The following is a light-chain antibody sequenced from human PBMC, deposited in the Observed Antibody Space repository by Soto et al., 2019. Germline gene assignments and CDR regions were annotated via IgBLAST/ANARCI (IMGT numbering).Light chain of an antibody. Sequence: QMTQSPATRSASLGDTVTLPWWASQTISGWLAWYQQRKGKAPNLLIFDASTLESGVPSRFSGSGYGTTFNLTISSLQSDDFATYYCQQFKDYVWTFGQGTKVDIK. CDR3: QQFKDYVWT. V-gene: IGKV1-5*01. CDR1: QTISGW. CDR2: DAS. J-gene: IGKJ1*01.